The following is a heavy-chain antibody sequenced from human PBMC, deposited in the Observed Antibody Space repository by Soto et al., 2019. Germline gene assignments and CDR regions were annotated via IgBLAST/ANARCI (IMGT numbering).Heavy chain of an antibody. J-gene: IGHJ2*01. CDR1: GFTFSSYG. CDR2: ISYDGSNK. Sequence: QVQLVESGGGVVQPGRSLRLSCAASGFTFSSYGMHWVRQAPGKGLEWVAVISYDGSNKYYADSVKGRFTISRDNSKNTLYLQMNSLRAEDTAVYYCAKDRSSGWYVNWYFDLWVRGTLVTVSS. D-gene: IGHD6-19*01. CDR3: AKDRSSGWYVNWYFDL. V-gene: IGHV3-30*18.